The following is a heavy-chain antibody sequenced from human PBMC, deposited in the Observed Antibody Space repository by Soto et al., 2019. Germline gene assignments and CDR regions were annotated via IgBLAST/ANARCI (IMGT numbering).Heavy chain of an antibody. Sequence: QVQLVESGGGVVQPGRSLRLSCAASGFTFSSYGMHWVRQAPGKGLEWVAVIWYDGSNKYYADSVKGRFTISRDNSKNPLYLQMNSLRAEETAVYYCAREALLMITFGGVIDWGQGTLVTVSS. V-gene: IGHV3-33*01. D-gene: IGHD3-16*02. J-gene: IGHJ4*02. CDR2: IWYDGSNK. CDR1: GFTFSSYG. CDR3: AREALLMITFGGVID.